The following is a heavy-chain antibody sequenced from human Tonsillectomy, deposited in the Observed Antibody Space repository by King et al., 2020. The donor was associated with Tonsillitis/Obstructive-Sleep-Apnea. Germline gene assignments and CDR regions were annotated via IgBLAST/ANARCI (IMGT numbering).Heavy chain of an antibody. CDR2: INWNGGRT. J-gene: IGHJ3*02. CDR1: GFTFDDYA. Sequence: VQLVESGGGVVRPGGSLRLSCAASGFTFDDYAMSWVRQAPGKGLEWVSGINWNGGRTGYADSVKGRFTISRDNAKNSLYLQMNSRRAEDPAWYYCASCGAGGYRGSYPVCRAFDIWGQGTMVTVSS. D-gene: IGHD1-26*01. CDR3: ASCGAGGYRGSYPVCRAFDI. V-gene: IGHV3-20*04.